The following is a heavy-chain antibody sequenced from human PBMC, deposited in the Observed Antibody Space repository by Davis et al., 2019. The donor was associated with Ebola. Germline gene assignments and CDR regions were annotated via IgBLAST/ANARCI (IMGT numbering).Heavy chain of an antibody. Sequence: MPSETLSLTCTVSGGSISSSSYYWGWIRQPPGKGLEWIGSIYYSGSTYYNPSLKSRVTISVDTSKNQFSLKLSSVTAADTAVYYCARAITIFGVARGAFDIWGQGTMVTVSS. J-gene: IGHJ3*02. D-gene: IGHD3-3*01. CDR2: IYYSGST. V-gene: IGHV4-39*07. CDR1: GGSISSSSYY. CDR3: ARAITIFGVARGAFDI.